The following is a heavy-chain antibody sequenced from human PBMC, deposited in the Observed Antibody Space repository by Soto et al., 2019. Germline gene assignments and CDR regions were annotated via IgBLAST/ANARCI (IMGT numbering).Heavy chain of an antibody. CDR3: AAKSSAAQDYYYMDV. V-gene: IGHV1-18*01. CDR2: ISAYNGNT. D-gene: IGHD6-13*01. J-gene: IGHJ6*03. Sequence: GASVKASCKASGYTFTSYGISWVRPAPGQGLEWMGWISAYNGNTNYAQKLQGRVTMTTDMSTSTAYMELSSLRSEDTAVYYCAAKSSAAQDYYYMDVWGKGTTVTVSS. CDR1: GYTFTSYG.